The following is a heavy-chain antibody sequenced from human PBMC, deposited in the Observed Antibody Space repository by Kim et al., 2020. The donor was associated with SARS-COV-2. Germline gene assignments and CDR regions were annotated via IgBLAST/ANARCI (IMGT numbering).Heavy chain of an antibody. Sequence: SETLSLTCTVSGGSISSYYWSWIRQPPGKGLEWIGYIYYSGSTNYNPSLKSRVTISVDTSKNQFSLKLSSVTAADTAVYYCARHEGLRYFEAGFDYWGQGTLVTVSS. CDR2: IYYSGST. CDR3: ARHEGLRYFEAGFDY. J-gene: IGHJ4*02. V-gene: IGHV4-59*08. D-gene: IGHD3-9*01. CDR1: GGSISSYY.